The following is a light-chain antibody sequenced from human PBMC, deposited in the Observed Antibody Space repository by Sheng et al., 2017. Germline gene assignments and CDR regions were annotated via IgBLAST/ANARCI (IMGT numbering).Light chain of an antibody. CDR2: GAS. CDR1: QSVSSSY. Sequence: ETVMTQSPGTLSLSPGERAILSCRASQSVSSSYLAWYQQKRGQAPRLLIYGASSRATGIPDRFSGRGSGTDFTLTISSLQPDDFATYYCQQYHTSSKTFGQGTKVEIK. CDR3: QQYHTSSKT. V-gene: IGKV3-20*01. J-gene: IGKJ1*01.